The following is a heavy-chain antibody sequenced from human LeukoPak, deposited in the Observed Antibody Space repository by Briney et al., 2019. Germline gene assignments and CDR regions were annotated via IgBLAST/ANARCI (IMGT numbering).Heavy chain of an antibody. J-gene: IGHJ5*02. CDR1: GYSIRSSNW. D-gene: IGHD6-13*01. V-gene: IGHV4-28*05. CDR3: ARKPDSRNWFDP. CDR2: IYYDGSI. Sequence: SDTLSLTCAVSGYSIRSSNWWGWIRQPPGKGLEWIGYIYYDGSIYYNPSLRSRVTMSVDTSKNQFSLRLNSVTAVVTAVYYCARKPDSRNWFDPWGQGTLVIVSS.